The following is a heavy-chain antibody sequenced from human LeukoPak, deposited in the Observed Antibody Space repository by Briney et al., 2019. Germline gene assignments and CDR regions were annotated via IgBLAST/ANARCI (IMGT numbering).Heavy chain of an antibody. V-gene: IGHV3-21*01. Sequence: PGGSLRLSGAASGFTFSSYSMNWVRQAPGKGLEWVSSISSSSSYIYYADSVKGRFTISRDNAKNSLYLQMNSLRAEDTAVYYCARDNPPQYYDILTGYYDYYYYMDVWGKGTTVTVSS. CDR3: ARDNPPQYYDILTGYYDYYYYMDV. D-gene: IGHD3-9*01. CDR1: GFTFSSYS. J-gene: IGHJ6*03. CDR2: ISSSSSYI.